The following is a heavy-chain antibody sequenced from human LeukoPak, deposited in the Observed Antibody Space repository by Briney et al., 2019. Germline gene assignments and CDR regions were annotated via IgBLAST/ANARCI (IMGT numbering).Heavy chain of an antibody. Sequence: KPSETLSLTCTVSGGSISSGSYYWSWIRQPAGKGLECIGRIYTSGSTNYNPSLKSRVTISVDTSKNQFSLKLSSVTAADTAVYYCARVPPDILTGYYIDAFDIWGQGTMVTVSS. D-gene: IGHD3-9*01. V-gene: IGHV4-61*02. J-gene: IGHJ3*02. CDR3: ARVPPDILTGYYIDAFDI. CDR1: GGSISSGSYY. CDR2: IYTSGST.